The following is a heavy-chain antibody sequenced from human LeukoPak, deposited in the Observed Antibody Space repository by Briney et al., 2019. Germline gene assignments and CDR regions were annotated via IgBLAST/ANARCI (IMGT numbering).Heavy chain of an antibody. J-gene: IGHJ4*02. CDR3: AGTCPRDGYNGPCY. CDR2: INRNSGGT. D-gene: IGHD5-24*01. V-gene: IGHV1-2*02. Sequence: ASVKVSCKASGYTFTDYYIHWLRQAPGQGLESMGWINRNSGGTKSPQKFQGRVTMTRDTSISTVCMELSSLRSDDTAVYYCAGTCPRDGYNGPCYWGQGTLVTVSS. CDR1: GYTFTDYY.